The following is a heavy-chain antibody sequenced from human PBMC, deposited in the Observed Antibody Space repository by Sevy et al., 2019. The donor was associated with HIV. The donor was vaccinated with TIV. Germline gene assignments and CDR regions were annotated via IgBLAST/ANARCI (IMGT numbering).Heavy chain of an antibody. J-gene: IGHJ4*02. CDR1: GYTFTGYY. V-gene: IGHV1-2*02. CDR2: INPNSGGT. D-gene: IGHD5-18*01. Sequence: ASVKVSCKASGYTFTGYYMYWVRQAPGQGLEWMGWINPNSGGTNYAQKFQGRVTMTRDTSISTAYMELSRLRSDDTAVYYCARDDRPIYGYGYWGQGTLVTVSS. CDR3: ARDDRPIYGYGY.